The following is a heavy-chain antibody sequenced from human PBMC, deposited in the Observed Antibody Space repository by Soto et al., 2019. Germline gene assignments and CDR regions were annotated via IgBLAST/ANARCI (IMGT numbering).Heavy chain of an antibody. Sequence: QVQLQEAGPGLVKPSETLSITCNVSGGPMSGLYWSWIRQSPLKGLEWIGYVYSNGATNYNPSFKGRVTLSVDTAKNQFSLKLTSVTAADTAVYYCARGMDRKIGLFDLWGPGNLITVAS. D-gene: IGHD3-16*01. CDR3: ARGMDRKIGLFDL. V-gene: IGHV4-59*11. J-gene: IGHJ5*02. CDR1: GGPMSGLY. CDR2: VYSNGAT.